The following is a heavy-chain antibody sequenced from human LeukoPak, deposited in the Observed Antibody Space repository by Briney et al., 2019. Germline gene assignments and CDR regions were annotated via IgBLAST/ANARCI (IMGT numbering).Heavy chain of an antibody. Sequence: SETLSLTCTVSGASLSSDYWSWIRQPPGKGLEWIGEINHSGSTNYNPSLKSRVTISVDTSKKQFFLKLSSVTAADTAVYFCARRLDLWGRGTLVTVSS. CDR1: GASLSSDY. CDR3: ARRLDL. CDR2: INHSGST. J-gene: IGHJ2*01. V-gene: IGHV4-34*01.